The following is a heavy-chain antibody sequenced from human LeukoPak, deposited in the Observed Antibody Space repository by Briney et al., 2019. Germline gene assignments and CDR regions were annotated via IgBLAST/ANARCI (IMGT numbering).Heavy chain of an antibody. J-gene: IGHJ6*02. CDR2: ISAYNGNT. V-gene: IGHV1-18*01. Sequence: ASVKVSCKASGYTFTSYGISWVRQAPGQGLEWMGWISAYNGNTNYAQKLQGRVTMTTDTSTSTAYMELRSLRSEDTAVYYCARWVVGATPQRYCYYGMDVWGQGTTVTVSS. D-gene: IGHD1-26*01. CDR1: GYTFTSYG. CDR3: ARWVVGATPQRYCYYGMDV.